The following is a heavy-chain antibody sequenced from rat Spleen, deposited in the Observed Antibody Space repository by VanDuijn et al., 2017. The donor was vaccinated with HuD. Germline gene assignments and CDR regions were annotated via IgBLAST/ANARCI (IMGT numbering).Heavy chain of an antibody. D-gene: IGHD1-11*01. CDR2: ITNASGGT. CDR1: GFTFNYYW. J-gene: IGHJ2*01. Sequence: EVQLVESGGGLVQPGRSLKLSCVTSGFTFNYYWMTWIRQAPGKGLEWVASITNASGGTHYPDAVKGRFTSARDMSKRTLYLQRNNLRAEDTATYFGTRGTEGRHWGQGGMVTGAS. V-gene: IGHV5-31*01. CDR3: TRGTEGRH.